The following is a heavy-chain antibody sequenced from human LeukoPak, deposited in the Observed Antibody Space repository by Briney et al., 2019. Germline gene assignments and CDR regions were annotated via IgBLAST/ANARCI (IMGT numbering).Heavy chain of an antibody. V-gene: IGHV3-30*02. Sequence: GGSLRFSCTASGCTFSSTGMHWVRQAPGKGLEWVSYIRYDGNNKYYGDSVKGRLTVSRDNSKNTLYLQMNSLRVEDTAVYYCARTYNPDYWGQGTLVTLSS. CDR1: GCTFSSTG. CDR3: ARTYNPDY. CDR2: IRYDGNNK. D-gene: IGHD1-14*01. J-gene: IGHJ4*02.